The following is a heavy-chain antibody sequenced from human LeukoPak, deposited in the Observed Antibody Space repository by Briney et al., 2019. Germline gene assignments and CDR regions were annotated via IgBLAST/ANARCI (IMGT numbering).Heavy chain of an antibody. Sequence: GGSLRLSCAASGFTFNKYAMSWVRQAPGKGLEWVSAISGSGGSTYYADSVKGRFTISRDNSKNTLYLQMNSLRAEDTAVYYCAKDRYGRHYGDYRSPIDYWGQGTLVTVSS. CDR2: ISGSGGST. V-gene: IGHV3-23*01. CDR3: AKDRYGRHYGDYRSPIDY. J-gene: IGHJ4*02. CDR1: GFTFNKYA. D-gene: IGHD4-17*01.